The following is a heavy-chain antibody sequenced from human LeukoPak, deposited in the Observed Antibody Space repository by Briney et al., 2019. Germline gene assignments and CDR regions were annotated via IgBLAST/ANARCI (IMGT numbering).Heavy chain of an antibody. Sequence: GGSLRLSCAVSGFRFSSYAMSWVRQAPGKGLEWVAVVSDSGDNTHYVNSVKGRFTISRDNSKNTLYLLMNSLRGEDTAVYYCANDYGLGTYSRYWGQGTLVTVSS. J-gene: IGHJ4*02. CDR1: GFRFSSYA. D-gene: IGHD3-10*01. CDR3: ANDYGLGTYSRY. V-gene: IGHV3-23*01. CDR2: VSDSGDNT.